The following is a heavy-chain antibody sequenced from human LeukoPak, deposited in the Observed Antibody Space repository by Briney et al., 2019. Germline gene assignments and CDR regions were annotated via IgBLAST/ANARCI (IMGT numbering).Heavy chain of an antibody. Sequence: KSSETLSLTCTVSGDSISSYSWNWIRQPPGKGLEWIGYIYYSGTTDYYPSLKSRVTISVDTSHQFSLRLSSVTAADTAVYYCARARDAYDSFDNWGQGTLVTVSS. CDR2: IYYSGTT. CDR3: ARARDAYDSFDN. J-gene: IGHJ4*02. CDR1: GDSISSYS. V-gene: IGHV4-59*01. D-gene: IGHD3-22*01.